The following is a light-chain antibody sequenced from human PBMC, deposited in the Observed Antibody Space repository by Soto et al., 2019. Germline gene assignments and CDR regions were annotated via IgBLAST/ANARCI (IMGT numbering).Light chain of an antibody. V-gene: IGKV3-15*01. CDR3: QQYNNWPRAT. CDR1: QGVSRK. J-gene: IGKJ4*01. Sequence: DIVMTQSPATLSVAPGERVTFSCRASQGVSRKLAWYQHKPGQAPRLLISGASTGATGIPARFSGGGSGTEFNLTISSLQSEDFGIYYCQQYNNWPRATFGGGTRVEIK. CDR2: GAS.